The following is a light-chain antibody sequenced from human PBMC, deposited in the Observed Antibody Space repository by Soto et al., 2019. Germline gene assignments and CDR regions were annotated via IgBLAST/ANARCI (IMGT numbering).Light chain of an antibody. CDR1: QSVSSSY. Sequence: EIVLTQSPGTLSLSPGESATLSCRARQSVSSSYLAWYQQKPGQAPRLLIYGASSRATGIPDRFSGSGSGTDFTLTISRLEPEDFAVYYYQQYGSSPETFGQGTKVDI. J-gene: IGKJ1*01. CDR3: QQYGSSPET. V-gene: IGKV3-20*01. CDR2: GAS.